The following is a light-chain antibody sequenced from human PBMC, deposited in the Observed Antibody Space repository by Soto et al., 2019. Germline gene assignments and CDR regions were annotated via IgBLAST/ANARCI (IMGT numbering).Light chain of an antibody. Sequence: QPVLTQAPSVSGTPGQRVTISCSRSSSNIGSNTVSWYQQVPGTAPKVLIYSNVQRPSGVPDRFSGSKSGTSASLAIGGLQSEDEADYYCAAWDGSLNGWVFGGGTKLTVL. CDR1: SSNIGSNT. CDR3: AAWDGSLNGWV. V-gene: IGLV1-44*01. J-gene: IGLJ3*02. CDR2: SNV.